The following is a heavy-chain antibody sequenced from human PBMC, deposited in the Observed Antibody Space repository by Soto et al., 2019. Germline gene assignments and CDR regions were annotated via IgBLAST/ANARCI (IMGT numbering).Heavy chain of an antibody. CDR2: IIPILGIA. CDR3: ARDSSN. Sequence: QVQLVQSGAEVKKPGSSVKVSCKASGGTFSSYTISWVRQAPGQGLEWMGRIIPILGIANDAQKLQGRVTSTADKSTSTAYMELSSLISEDTAVYYCARDSSNWGQGTLVTVYS. V-gene: IGHV1-69*08. D-gene: IGHD6-13*01. J-gene: IGHJ1*01. CDR1: GGTFSSYT.